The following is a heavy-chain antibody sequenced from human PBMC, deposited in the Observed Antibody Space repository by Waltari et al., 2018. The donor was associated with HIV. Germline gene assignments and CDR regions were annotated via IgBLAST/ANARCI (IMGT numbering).Heavy chain of an antibody. V-gene: IGHV4-59*01. D-gene: IGHD2-8*01. Sequence: QVQLQESGPGLVKPSETLSLMCTVSGGCIGTYFWSWIRQPPGKGLEWIANAYHTGRTTYNPSLKSRVTISVDTSKNHLSLRLSSVTAADTAVYYCAREDLQGVFDIWGQGTVVTVSS. J-gene: IGHJ3*02. CDR1: GGCIGTYF. CDR2: AYHTGRT. CDR3: AREDLQGVFDI.